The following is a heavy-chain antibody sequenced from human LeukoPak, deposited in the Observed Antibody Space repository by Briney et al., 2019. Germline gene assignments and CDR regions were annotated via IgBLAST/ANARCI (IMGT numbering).Heavy chain of an antibody. Sequence: GGSLRLSCAAPGFTFSSYWMSWMRQAPGKGLEWVANIKYDGNEEYYVDSVKGRFTISRDNAKNSLYLQLNSLRVEDTAVYYCKSGGAAPGSFDYWGQGTLVTVSP. V-gene: IGHV3-7*01. CDR2: IKYDGNEE. CDR3: KSGGAAPGSFDY. D-gene: IGHD1-1*01. CDR1: GFTFSSYW. J-gene: IGHJ4*02.